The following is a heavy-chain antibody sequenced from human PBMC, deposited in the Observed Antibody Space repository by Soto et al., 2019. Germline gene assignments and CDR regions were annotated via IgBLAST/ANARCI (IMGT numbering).Heavy chain of an antibody. J-gene: IGHJ4*02. CDR2: INPNSGGT. V-gene: IGHV1-2*02. D-gene: IGHD1-1*01. Sequence: SVKVSCKASGYTFSDYYIHWVRQAPGQGLEWMGWINPNSGGTKYAPKFQGGVTMTRDTSITTAYMELSRLRSGDTAVYYCAREPATAKPEGVDFWGQGTLVTVPS. CDR3: AREPATAKPEGVDF. CDR1: GYTFSDYY.